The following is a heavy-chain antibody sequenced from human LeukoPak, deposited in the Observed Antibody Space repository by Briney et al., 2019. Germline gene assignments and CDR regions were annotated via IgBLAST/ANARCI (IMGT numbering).Heavy chain of an antibody. J-gene: IGHJ4*02. D-gene: IGHD1-1*01. CDR3: AKDPPTTGTTFDN. CDR1: GFAFSSYA. V-gene: IGHV3-23*01. CDR2: IGGGGVDT. Sequence: PGGSLRLSCAASGFAFSSYAMSWVRQAPGKGLEWVSSIGGGGVDTYYADSVKGRFTISRDSSKNTLYLQMNSLRVEDTAVYYCAKDPPTTGTTFDNWGRGTLVTVSS.